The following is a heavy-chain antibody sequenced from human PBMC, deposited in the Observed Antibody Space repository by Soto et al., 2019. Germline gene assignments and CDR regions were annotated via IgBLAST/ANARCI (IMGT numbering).Heavy chain of an antibody. V-gene: IGHV4-30-2*01. CDR1: GDSISSGGYS. J-gene: IGHJ5*02. Sequence: SETLSLTCAVSGDSISSGGYSWSWIRQPPGKGLEWIGYIYHSGNTYYNPSLKSRVSISVDRSKNQFSLKLSSVTAADTAVYYCARVPSPWGQGTLVTVSS. CDR2: IYHSGNT. CDR3: ARVPSP.